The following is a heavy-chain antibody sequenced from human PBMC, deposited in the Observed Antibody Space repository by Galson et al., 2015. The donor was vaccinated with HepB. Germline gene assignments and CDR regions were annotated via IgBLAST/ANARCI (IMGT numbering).Heavy chain of an antibody. D-gene: IGHD1-26*01. Sequence: SVKVSCKVSGYTLTELSMHWVRRAPGKGLEWMGGFDPEDGETIYAQKFQGRVTMTEDTSTDTAYMELSSLRSEDTAVYYCATDRIGFFGIVGATRVDYWGQGTLVTVSS. CDR2: FDPEDGET. CDR3: ATDRIGFFGIVGATRVDY. V-gene: IGHV1-24*01. J-gene: IGHJ4*02. CDR1: GYTLTELS.